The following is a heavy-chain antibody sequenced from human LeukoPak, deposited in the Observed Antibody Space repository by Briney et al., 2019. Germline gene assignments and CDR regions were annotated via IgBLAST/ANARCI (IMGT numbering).Heavy chain of an antibody. J-gene: IGHJ4*02. V-gene: IGHV1-2*02. Sequence: ASVKVSCKASGYTFTGYYMHWVRQAPGQGLEWMGWINPNSGGTSYAQKFQGRVTMTRDTSISTAYMELSRLRSDDTAVYYCARALTYSSSSTYFDYWGQGTLVTVSS. D-gene: IGHD6-6*01. CDR3: ARALTYSSSSTYFDY. CDR1: GYTFTGYY. CDR2: INPNSGGT.